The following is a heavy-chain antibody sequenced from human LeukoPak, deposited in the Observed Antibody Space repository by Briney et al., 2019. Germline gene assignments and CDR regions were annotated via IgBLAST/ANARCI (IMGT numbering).Heavy chain of an antibody. Sequence: ASVKVSCKASGYSFTTFAMNWVRQAPGQGLEWMGWINTNTGNPTYAQDSTGRFVFSLDTFVTTTFLEISSLKAEDTAIYYCARSSWIQQSSDFWGQGTLVTVSS. CDR3: ARSSWIQQSSDF. D-gene: IGHD5-18*01. CDR2: INTNTGNP. J-gene: IGHJ4*02. CDR1: GYSFTTFA. V-gene: IGHV7-4-1*02.